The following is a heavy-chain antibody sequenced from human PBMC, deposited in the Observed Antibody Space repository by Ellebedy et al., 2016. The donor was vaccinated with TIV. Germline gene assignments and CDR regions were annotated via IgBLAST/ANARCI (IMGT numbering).Heavy chain of an antibody. CDR3: ARVLRFLEWFSYPDAFDI. Sequence: GSLRLSCTVSGGSISSYYWSWIRQPPGKGLQWIGYIYYSGNTDYNPSLKSRVTISVDTSKNQFSLKLSSVTAADTAVYYCARVLRFLEWFSYPDAFDIWGQGTMVTVSS. J-gene: IGHJ3*02. CDR1: GGSISSYY. V-gene: IGHV4-59*08. CDR2: IYYSGNT. D-gene: IGHD3-3*01.